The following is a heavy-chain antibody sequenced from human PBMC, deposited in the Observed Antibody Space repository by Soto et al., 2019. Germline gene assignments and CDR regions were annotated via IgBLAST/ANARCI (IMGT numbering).Heavy chain of an antibody. CDR2: IYYSGST. J-gene: IGHJ4*02. D-gene: IGHD3-10*01. CDR1: GGSISSDTYY. Sequence: QVQLQESGPGLVKPSQTLSLTCTVSGGSISSDTYYWSWIRQHPGKGLEWIGYIYYSGSTYYNPSLKSRVIISVDTSKNQFSLKLSSVTAADTAVYYCARGSRQLWFGELLYYFDYWGQGTLVTVSS. CDR3: ARGSRQLWFGELLYYFDY. V-gene: IGHV4-31*03.